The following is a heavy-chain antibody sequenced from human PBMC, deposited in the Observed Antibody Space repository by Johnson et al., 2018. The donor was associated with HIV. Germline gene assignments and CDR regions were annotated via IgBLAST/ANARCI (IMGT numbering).Heavy chain of an antibody. V-gene: IGHV3-30-3*01. D-gene: IGHD3-22*01. CDR2: ISYDGSNK. J-gene: IGHJ3*02. CDR3: ARGITMIVVVKGDALDI. CDR1: GFSFSNYA. Sequence: QVQVVESGGGVVQPGRSLRLSCAASGFSFSNYAMHWVRQAPGKGLEWVAVISYDGSNKYYPNSLKGRFTISSDNSKNTLYLQMNSLRAEDTTVYYCARGITMIVVVKGDALDIWGQGTMVTVSS.